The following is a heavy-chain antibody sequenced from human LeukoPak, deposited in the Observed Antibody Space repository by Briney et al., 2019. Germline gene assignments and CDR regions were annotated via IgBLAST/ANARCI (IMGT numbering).Heavy chain of an antibody. Sequence: GGSLRLSCAASGFTFSNYWMHWVRQAPGKGLEWVSRINERATIISYADSVKGRFTISRENARNTLYLQMNSLTAEDTDVYYCVRDLILVWTPGDDFDHWGQGTLVTVSS. J-gene: IGHJ4*02. D-gene: IGHD3-16*01. CDR1: GFTFSNYW. CDR3: VRDLILVWTPGDDFDH. CDR2: INERATII. V-gene: IGHV3-74*01.